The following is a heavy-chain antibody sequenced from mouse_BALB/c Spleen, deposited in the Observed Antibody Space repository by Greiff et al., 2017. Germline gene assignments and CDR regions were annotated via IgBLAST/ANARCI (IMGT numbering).Heavy chain of an antibody. CDR3: ARDYYDLLDY. CDR1: GYAFTNYW. D-gene: IGHD1-1*01. Sequence: QVQLQQSGAELVRPGTSVKISCKASGYAFTNYWLGWVKQRPGHGLEWIGDIYPGSGNTYYNEKFKGKATLTADKSSSTAYMQLSSLTSEDSAVYYCARDYYDLLDYWGQGTTLTVSS. J-gene: IGHJ2*01. V-gene: IGHV1-63*01. CDR2: IYPGSGNT.